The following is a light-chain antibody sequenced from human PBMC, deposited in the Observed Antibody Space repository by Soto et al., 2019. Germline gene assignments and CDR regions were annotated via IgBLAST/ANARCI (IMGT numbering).Light chain of an antibody. CDR2: DAS. CDR3: QQYGTSPPWT. V-gene: IGKV3-20*01. J-gene: IGKJ1*01. CDR1: QSVPSNY. Sequence: ENVLTQSPGTLSVSPGERATLSCRASQSVPSNYLAWYQQRPGQAPRLLIYDASFRATGVPDRFSGSGSGTDFTLTISRVEPEDFAVYYCQQYGTSPPWTFGQGTKVDLK.